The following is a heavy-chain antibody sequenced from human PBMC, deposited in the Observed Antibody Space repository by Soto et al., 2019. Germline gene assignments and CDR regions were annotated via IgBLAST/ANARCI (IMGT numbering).Heavy chain of an antibody. V-gene: IGHV4-34*01. CDR1: GGSFSDFY. J-gene: IGHJ6*01. Sequence: SETLSLTCAVYGGSFSDFYWTWIRQLPGKGLEWIGEINHSGSTNYNPSLKSRVAISVDTSENQFSLRLKSVTAADTAMYFCARTGSLGMDVWGQGTPVTVSS. CDR2: INHSGST. D-gene: IGHD7-27*01. CDR3: ARTGSLGMDV.